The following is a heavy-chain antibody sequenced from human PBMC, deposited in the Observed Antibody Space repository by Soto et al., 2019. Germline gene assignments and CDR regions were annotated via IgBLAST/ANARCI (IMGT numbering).Heavy chain of an antibody. CDR3: ATGDYYTSGRGSFDH. D-gene: IGHD3-10*01. J-gene: IGHJ4*02. CDR1: RFTFSAFA. V-gene: IGHV3-33*01. CDR2: IWYDGSNQ. Sequence: QVHLVESGGGVVQPGRSLRLSCTTSRFTFSAFAMHWVRQAPGKGLEWVALIWYDGSNQNYADSVKGRFTISRDNSKSMLYLQMNGLRAEDTGIYYCATGDYYTSGRGSFDHWGQGTLVTVSS.